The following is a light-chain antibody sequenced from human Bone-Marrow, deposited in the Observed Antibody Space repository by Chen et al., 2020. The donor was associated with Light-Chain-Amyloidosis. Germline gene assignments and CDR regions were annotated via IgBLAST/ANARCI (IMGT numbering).Light chain of an antibody. CDR2: AAS. V-gene: IGKV1-39*01. CDR1: QSIPSY. Sequence: DIGLTQSPSSLSASVGDTVTISCRTSQSIPSYLSWYQQKPGRAPDLLIYAASSLQSGVPSRFSGSGFGTYFTLTISNLQPEDFATYYCQQSYSSPLTFGGGTKVEIK. J-gene: IGKJ4*01. CDR3: QQSYSSPLT.